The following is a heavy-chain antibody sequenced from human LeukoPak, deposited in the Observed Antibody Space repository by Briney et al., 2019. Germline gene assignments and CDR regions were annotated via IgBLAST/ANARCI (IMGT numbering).Heavy chain of an antibody. CDR1: GFTFSSYA. CDR3: ARDGFGELLLGEFDY. D-gene: IGHD3-10*01. CDR2: IKQDGSEK. Sequence: GGSLRLSCAASGFTFSSYAMHWVRQAPGKGLEWVANIKQDGSEKYYVDSVKGRFTISRDNAKNSLYLQMNGLRAEDTAVYYCARDGFGELLLGEFDYWGQGTLVTVSS. J-gene: IGHJ4*02. V-gene: IGHV3-7*01.